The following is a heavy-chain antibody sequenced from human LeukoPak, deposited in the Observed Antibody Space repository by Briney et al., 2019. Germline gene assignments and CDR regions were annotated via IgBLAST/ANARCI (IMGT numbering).Heavy chain of an antibody. CDR2: ISALNGNT. CDR3: TRGVRALDRKSGSYDAFDV. CDR1: GYSFTSYG. D-gene: IGHD1-26*01. V-gene: IGHV1-18*01. J-gene: IGHJ3*01. Sequence: ASVKASCKSSGYSFTSYGITWVRQAPGQGLEWMGWISALNGNTDYAQKLQGRVTVTTDTSTNTAYMELRGLRSDDTAVYYCTRGVRALDRKSGSYDAFDVWGQGTMVTVSS.